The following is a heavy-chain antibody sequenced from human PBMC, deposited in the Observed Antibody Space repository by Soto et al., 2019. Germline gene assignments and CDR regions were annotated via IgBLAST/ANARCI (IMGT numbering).Heavy chain of an antibody. J-gene: IGHJ4*02. CDR3: ARRYGGTLDD. V-gene: IGHV4-59*08. Sequence: LSLTCTVSGGSISSYYWSWIRQPPGKGLEWIGYIYYSGSTNYNPSLKSRVTISVDTSKNQFSLKLSSVTAADTAVYYCARRYGGTLDDWGQGTLVTVSS. D-gene: IGHD4-17*01. CDR2: IYYSGST. CDR1: GGSISSYY.